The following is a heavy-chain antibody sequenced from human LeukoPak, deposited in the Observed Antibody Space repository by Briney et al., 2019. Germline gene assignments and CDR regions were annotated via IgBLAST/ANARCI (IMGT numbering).Heavy chain of an antibody. D-gene: IGHD6-19*01. J-gene: IGHJ4*02. Sequence: GGSLRLSCAASGFTFSSYAMSWVRQAPGKGLEWVSAISGRGGSTYYADSVKGRLTISRDNSKNTLYLQMNSLRAEDTAVYYCAKAIHLPGIAVAAPRSNFDYWGQGTLVTVSS. CDR2: ISGRGGST. CDR3: AKAIHLPGIAVAAPRSNFDY. V-gene: IGHV3-23*01. CDR1: GFTFSSYA.